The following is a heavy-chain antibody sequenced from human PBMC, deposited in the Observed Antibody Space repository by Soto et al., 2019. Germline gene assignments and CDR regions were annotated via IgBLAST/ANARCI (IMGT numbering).Heavy chain of an antibody. CDR2: IYYSGST. CDR1: GGSISSSSYY. J-gene: IGHJ6*03. D-gene: IGHD4-17*01. Sequence: TSETLSLTCTVSGGSISSSSYYWGWIRQPPGKGLEWIGSIYYSGSTYYNPSLKSRVTISVDTSKNQFSLKLSSVTAADTAVYYCARQKDDYGDSGYMDVWGKGTTVTVSS. V-gene: IGHV4-39*01. CDR3: ARQKDDYGDSGYMDV.